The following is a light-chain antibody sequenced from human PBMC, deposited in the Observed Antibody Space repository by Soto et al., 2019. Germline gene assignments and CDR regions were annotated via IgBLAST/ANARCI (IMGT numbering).Light chain of an antibody. Sequence: CAGGSSDVGSYNRVSWYRQHPGKAPQLMIYEVSNRPSGVSNRFSGSKSGNTASLTISGLQAEDEADYFCSSLTRSDTWVIGGGTKVTVL. CDR3: SSLTRSDTWV. V-gene: IGLV2-14*02. CDR2: EVS. CDR1: SSDVGSYNR. J-gene: IGLJ3*02.